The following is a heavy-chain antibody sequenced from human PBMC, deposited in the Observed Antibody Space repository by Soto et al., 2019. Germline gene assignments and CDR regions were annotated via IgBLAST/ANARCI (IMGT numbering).Heavy chain of an antibody. D-gene: IGHD6-19*01. CDR2: IYYSGST. CDR1: GGSISSSSYY. V-gene: IGHV4-39*01. J-gene: IGHJ4*02. CDR3: AGSGWWYFDY. Sequence: QLQLQESGPGLVKPSETLSLTCTVSGGSISSSSYYWGWIRQPPGKGLEWIGSIYYSGSTYYNPSLKSRATLSVYTSKNQSSLKLTSVTAADTAVYYCAGSGWWYFDYWGQGTLVTVSS.